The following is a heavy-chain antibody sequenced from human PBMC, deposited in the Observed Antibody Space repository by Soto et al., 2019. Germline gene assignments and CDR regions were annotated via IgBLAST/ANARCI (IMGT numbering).Heavy chain of an antibody. D-gene: IGHD6-6*01. J-gene: IGHJ5*02. CDR1: GASMNDYH. Sequence: SETLSLTCIVSGASMNDYHGSWIRRSPGKGLEHIGYLHSSGFAEYNPSLKSRITISMDTPKNQFSLNLRSVTAADTAIYFCARHGYGIAARPGWFDPWGQGTQVTVSS. V-gene: IGHV4-59*01. CDR3: ARHGYGIAARPGWFDP. CDR2: LHSSGFA.